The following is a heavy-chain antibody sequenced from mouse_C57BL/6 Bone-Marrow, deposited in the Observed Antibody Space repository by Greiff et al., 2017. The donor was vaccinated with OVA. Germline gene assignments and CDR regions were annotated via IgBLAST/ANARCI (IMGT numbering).Heavy chain of an antibody. V-gene: IGHV1-53*01. CDR2: INPSNGGT. J-gene: IGHJ4*01. CDR3: AQPFYGYGGGYAMDY. CDR1: GYTFTSYW. D-gene: IGHD2-9*01. Sequence: VQLQQPGTELVKPGASVKLSCKASGYTFTSYWMHWVKQRPGQGLEWIGNINPSNGGTNYNEKFKSQATLTVDKSSSTAYMQLSSLTSEDSAVYYCAQPFYGYGGGYAMDYWGQGTSVTVSS.